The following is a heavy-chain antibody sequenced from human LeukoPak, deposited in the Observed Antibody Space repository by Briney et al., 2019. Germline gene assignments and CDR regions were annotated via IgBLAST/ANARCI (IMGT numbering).Heavy chain of an antibody. J-gene: IGHJ3*02. CDR3: ARGGQLDWDGFDI. D-gene: IGHD6-6*01. CDR1: GGSISSYY. Sequence: SETLSLTCTVSGGSISSYYWSWIRQPPGKGLGWIGYVYYSGGTKYNPSLKSRVTISVDTSKNQFSLKLSSVTAADTAVYYCARGGQLDWDGFDIWGQGTMVTVSS. V-gene: IGHV4-59*01. CDR2: VYYSGGT.